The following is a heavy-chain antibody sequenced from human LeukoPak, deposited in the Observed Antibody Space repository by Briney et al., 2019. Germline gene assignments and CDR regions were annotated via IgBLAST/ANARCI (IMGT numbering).Heavy chain of an antibody. J-gene: IGHJ4*02. CDR1: GGSISSSSYY. D-gene: IGHD5-24*01. V-gene: IGHV4-39*01. CDR2: IYYSGSI. Sequence: SETLSLTCTVSGGSISSSSYYWGWIRQPPGKGLEWIGSIYYSGSIYYNPSLKSRVTISVDTSKNQFSLKLSSVTAADTAVYYCARHLEMATIVGVTDYWGQGTLVTVSS. CDR3: ARHLEMATIVGVTDY.